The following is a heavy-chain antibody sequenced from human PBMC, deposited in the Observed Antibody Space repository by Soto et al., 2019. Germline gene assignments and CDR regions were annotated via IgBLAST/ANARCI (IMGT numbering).Heavy chain of an antibody. D-gene: IGHD2-15*01. CDR3: TKIGYCGGGTCYWIDY. Sequence: GGSLRLSCAASGFTFSNVWMSWVRQAPGKGLEWVGRIKSKTDGETTDYAAPVKGRFTISRDDSKNTLYLQMNSLKTEDTAVYYCTKIGYCGGGTCYWIDYWGQGTLVTVSS. V-gene: IGHV3-15*07. CDR1: GFTFSNVW. CDR2: IKSKTDGETT. J-gene: IGHJ4*02.